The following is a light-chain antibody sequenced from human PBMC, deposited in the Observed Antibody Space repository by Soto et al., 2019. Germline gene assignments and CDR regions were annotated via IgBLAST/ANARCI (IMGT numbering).Light chain of an antibody. Sequence: QSALTQPASVSGSPGEPITISFTGTSSEVGSYNYVSWYQQYAGKAPKLIIYGVSNRPSGLSNRFSASKSGNTASLTISGLLAEDEADYYCSSYASSSPPYVLGTGTKVTVL. CDR3: SSYASSSPPYV. J-gene: IGLJ1*01. V-gene: IGLV2-14*03. CDR2: GVS. CDR1: SSEVGSYNY.